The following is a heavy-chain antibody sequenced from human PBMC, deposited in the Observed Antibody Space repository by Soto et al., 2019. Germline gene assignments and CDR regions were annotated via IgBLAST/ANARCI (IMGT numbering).Heavy chain of an antibody. V-gene: IGHV1-18*01. J-gene: IGHJ4*02. Sequence: ASVKVSCKASGYTFTSYGISWVRQAPGQRLEWMGWINAGNGNTKYSQKFQGRVTMTRDTSTSTVYMELSSLRSEDTAVYYCARVYCSGGSCYSVDYWGQGTLVTVSS. CDR3: ARVYCSGGSCYSVDY. CDR1: GYTFTSYG. D-gene: IGHD2-15*01. CDR2: INAGNGNT.